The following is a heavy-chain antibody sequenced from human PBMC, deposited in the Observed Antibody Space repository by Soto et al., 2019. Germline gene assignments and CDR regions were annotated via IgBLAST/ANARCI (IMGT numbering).Heavy chain of an antibody. V-gene: IGHV4-59*01. J-gene: IGHJ4*02. CDR2: IYYSGST. D-gene: IGHD3-16*01. CDR1: GSSIDIYS. Sequence: SETLSLTCPVHGSSIDIYSWSWIRQPPGKGLEWIGYIYYSGSTNYNPSLKSRVTMSVDTSKNQFSLKLSSVTAADTAVYYCARDSRLGFPDYWGQGTLVTVS. CDR3: ARDSRLGFPDY.